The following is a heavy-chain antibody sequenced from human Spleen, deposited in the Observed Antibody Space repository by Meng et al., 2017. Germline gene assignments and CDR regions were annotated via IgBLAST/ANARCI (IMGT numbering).Heavy chain of an antibody. CDR2: ISSDGTIT. CDR1: GFTFSTYA. J-gene: IGHJ4*02. CDR3: AKAGVLYYFDY. D-gene: IGHD2-8*01. V-gene: IGHV3-30*04. Sequence: GGSLRLSCAASGFTFSTYAMHWVRQAPGKGLEWVAVISSDGTITHYADSVKGRFTISRDNSKNTLYLQMNSLRAEDTAVYYCAKAGVLYYFDYWGQGTLVTVSS.